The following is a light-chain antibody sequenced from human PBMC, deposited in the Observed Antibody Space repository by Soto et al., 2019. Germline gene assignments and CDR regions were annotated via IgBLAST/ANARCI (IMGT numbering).Light chain of an antibody. CDR3: QQYNNWPFP. CDR2: GAS. CDR1: QSVSSN. Sequence: EIVMTQSPATLSVSPGERATLSCRASQSVSSNLAWYLQKPGQAPRLLIYGASTRATGIPARFSGSGSGTEFTLTISSLQSEDFAVYYCQQYNNWPFPLGQGTKLEIK. V-gene: IGKV3-15*01. J-gene: IGKJ2*01.